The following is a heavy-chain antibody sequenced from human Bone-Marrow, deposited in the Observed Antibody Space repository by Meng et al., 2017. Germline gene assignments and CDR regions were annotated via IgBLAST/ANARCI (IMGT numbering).Heavy chain of an antibody. Sequence: ASVKVSCKTSGYTFTTYYIHWVRQAPGQGLEWMGIINPSGGSATYAQKFQGRVTMTRDTSTTTVYMELSSLRSEDTAVYYCARADSAAARTPAYFQHWGQGNLVT. CDR1: GYTFTTYY. J-gene: IGHJ1*01. D-gene: IGHD6-13*01. V-gene: IGHV1-46*01. CDR3: ARADSAAARTPAYFQH. CDR2: INPSGGSA.